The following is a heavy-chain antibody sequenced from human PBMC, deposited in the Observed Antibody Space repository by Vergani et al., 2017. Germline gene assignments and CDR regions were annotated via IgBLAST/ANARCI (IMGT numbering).Heavy chain of an antibody. CDR1: GGSLSGYY. CDR2: INHSGTI. Sequence: QVQLQQWGPGLLKPSETLSLTCAVYGGSLSGYYWSWIRLAPGKGLEWIGEINHSGTINYNPTLKSPFNVSIDTSKDHFSLKLRSVSAADTAVYFCARRAERWETLLRDDFDVWGQGTFVTVSP. CDR3: ARRAERWETLLRDDFDV. D-gene: IGHD1-26*01. V-gene: IGHV4-34*01. J-gene: IGHJ3*01.